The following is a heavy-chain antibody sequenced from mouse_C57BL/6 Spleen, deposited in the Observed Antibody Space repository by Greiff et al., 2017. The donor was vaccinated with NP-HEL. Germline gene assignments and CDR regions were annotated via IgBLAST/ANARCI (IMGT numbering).Heavy chain of an antibody. CDR3: ARRGYGSRGYYFDY. D-gene: IGHD1-1*01. CDR1: GYTFTDHT. CDR2: IYPRDGST. J-gene: IGHJ2*01. Sequence: VKLMESDAELVKPGASVKISCKVSGYTFTDHTIHWMKQRPEQGLEWIGYIYPRDGSTKYNEKFKGKATLTADKSSSTAYMQLNSLTSEDSAVYFCARRGYGSRGYYFDYWGQGTTLTVSS. V-gene: IGHV1-78*01.